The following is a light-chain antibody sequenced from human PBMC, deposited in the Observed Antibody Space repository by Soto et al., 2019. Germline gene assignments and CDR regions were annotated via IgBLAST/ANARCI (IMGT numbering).Light chain of an antibody. CDR3: HQYNNWTPDT. Sequence: TQSPASLSVSPGDRASLPCRASQSVHNYLAWYQQKRGQAPRLLIFCASTRSTGIPGRFRGSGSGTEYTLPITSLQYEDFVVYFCHQYNNWTPDTFGQGTKLEIK. CDR2: CAS. J-gene: IGKJ2*01. V-gene: IGKV3-15*01. CDR1: QSVHNY.